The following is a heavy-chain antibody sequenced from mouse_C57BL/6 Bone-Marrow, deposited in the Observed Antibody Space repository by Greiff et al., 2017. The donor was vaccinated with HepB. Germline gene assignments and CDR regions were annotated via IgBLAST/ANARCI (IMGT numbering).Heavy chain of an antibody. V-gene: IGHV1-85*01. Sequence: VQRVESGPELVKPGASVKLSCKASGYTFTSYDINWVKQRPGQGLEWIGWIYPRDGSTKYNEKFKGKATLTVDTSSSTAYMELHSLTSEDSAVYFCARWRAYYSNYDAMDYWGQGTSVTVSS. J-gene: IGHJ4*01. D-gene: IGHD2-5*01. CDR2: IYPRDGST. CDR1: GYTFTSYD. CDR3: ARWRAYYSNYDAMDY.